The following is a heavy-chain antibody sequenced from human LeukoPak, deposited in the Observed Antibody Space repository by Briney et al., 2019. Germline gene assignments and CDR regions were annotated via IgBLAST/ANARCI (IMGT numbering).Heavy chain of an antibody. CDR1: GFTFSNAW. V-gene: IGHV3-49*04. Sequence: GGSLRLSCAASGFTFSNAWMSWVRQAPGKGLEWVGFIRSKAYGGTTEYAASVKGRFTISRDDSKSIAYLQMNSLKTEDTAVYYCTRVEVGAMGGTQLDYWGQGTLVTVSS. CDR2: IRSKAYGGTT. CDR3: TRVEVGAMGGTQLDY. D-gene: IGHD1-26*01. J-gene: IGHJ4*02.